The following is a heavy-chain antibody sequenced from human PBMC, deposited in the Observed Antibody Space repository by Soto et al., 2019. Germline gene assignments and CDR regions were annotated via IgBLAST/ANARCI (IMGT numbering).Heavy chain of an antibody. Sequence: EVQLLESGGGLVQPGGSLRLSCAASGFIFSNYAMTWVRQSPGKGLEWVSTPTGSGGTTYYGDSVKGRFTISRDNSKNTLSLQMNSLRGDDTAVYYCAKDRTTMYDAFDVWGQGTLVTVSS. CDR2: PTGSGGTT. V-gene: IGHV3-23*01. CDR3: AKDRTTMYDAFDV. J-gene: IGHJ3*01. D-gene: IGHD1-7*01. CDR1: GFIFSNYA.